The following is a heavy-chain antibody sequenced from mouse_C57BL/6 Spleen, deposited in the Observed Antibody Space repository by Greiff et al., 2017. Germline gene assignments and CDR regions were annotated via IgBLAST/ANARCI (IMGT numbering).Heavy chain of an antibody. CDR1: GYTFTSYW. CDR2: IHPNSGST. D-gene: IGHD2-4*01. CDR3: ARSYDYGGFAY. Sequence: QVQLQQPGAELVKPGASVKLSCKASGYTFTSYWMHWVKQRPGQGLEWIGMIHPNSGSTNYNEKFKSKATLTVDKSSSTAYMQLSSLTSEDSAVYYCARSYDYGGFAYWGQGTLVTVSA. J-gene: IGHJ3*01. V-gene: IGHV1-64*01.